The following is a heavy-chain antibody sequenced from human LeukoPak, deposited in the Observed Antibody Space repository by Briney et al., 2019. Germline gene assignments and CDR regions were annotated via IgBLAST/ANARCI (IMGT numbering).Heavy chain of an antibody. V-gene: IGHV3-20*04. CDR3: AKRGVVIRVILVGFHKEAYYFDS. CDR1: GFIFDHFG. CDR2: INWDSTST. D-gene: IGHD3-22*01. Sequence: GGSLRLSCATSGFIFDHFGMNWVRQVPGKGLEWVSGINWDSTSTNYVDSVKGRFTISRDNPKNTLYLQMNSLRAEDTAVYFCAKRGVVIRVILVGFHKEAYYFDSWGQGALVTVSS. J-gene: IGHJ4*02.